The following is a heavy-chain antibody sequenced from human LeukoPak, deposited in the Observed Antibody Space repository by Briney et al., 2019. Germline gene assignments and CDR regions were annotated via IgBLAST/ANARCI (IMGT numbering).Heavy chain of an antibody. Sequence: GESLKISCKGSGYSFTSYWISWVRQMPGKGLEWMGRIDPSDSYTNYSPSFQGHVTISADKSISTAYLQWSSLKASDTAMYYCARLDYHGSGSYYSLDPWGQGTLVTVSS. J-gene: IGHJ5*02. CDR3: ARLDYHGSGSYYSLDP. V-gene: IGHV5-10-1*01. CDR1: GYSFTSYW. D-gene: IGHD3-10*01. CDR2: IDPSDSYT.